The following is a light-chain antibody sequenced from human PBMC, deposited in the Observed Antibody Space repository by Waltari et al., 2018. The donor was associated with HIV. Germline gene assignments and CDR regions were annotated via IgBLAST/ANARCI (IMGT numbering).Light chain of an antibody. CDR1: SLRSHY. Sequence: SSELTQDPAVSVALGQTVRITCQGDSLRSHYPSWYHQKPGQAPVLVIYVKNNRPSGSPYRFSGSSSGNTASLTSTGAQAEDEADYYCNSRDSSGNHWVFGGGTKLTVL. CDR3: NSRDSSGNHWV. CDR2: VKN. V-gene: IGLV3-19*01. J-gene: IGLJ3*02.